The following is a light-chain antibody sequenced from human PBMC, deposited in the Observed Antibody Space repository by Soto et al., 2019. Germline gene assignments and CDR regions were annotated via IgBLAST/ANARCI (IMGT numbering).Light chain of an antibody. J-gene: IGKJ4*01. CDR1: QSVSSN. Sequence: EIVMTQSPATLSVSPGERATLSCRASQSVSSNLAWYQQKPGQAPRLLIYGASTRATGIPARFSGSGSGTDFTLTISSLEPEDFAVYYCQQRRNWPLTFGGGTKVEF. CDR3: QQRRNWPLT. V-gene: IGKV3-15*01. CDR2: GAS.